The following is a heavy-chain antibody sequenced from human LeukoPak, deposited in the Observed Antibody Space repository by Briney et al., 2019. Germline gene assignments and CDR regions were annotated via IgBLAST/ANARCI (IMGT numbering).Heavy chain of an antibody. J-gene: IGHJ6*03. D-gene: IGHD2-15*01. V-gene: IGHV1-2*02. CDR2: INPNSGGT. CDR1: GYTFIGYY. Sequence: GASVKVSCKASGYTFIGYYMHWVRQAPGQGLEWMGWINPNSGGTNYAQKFQGRVTMTRDTSISTAYMELSRLRSDDTAVYYCVKELLPYYYYYYMDVWGKGTTVTVSS. CDR3: VKELLPYYYYYYMDV.